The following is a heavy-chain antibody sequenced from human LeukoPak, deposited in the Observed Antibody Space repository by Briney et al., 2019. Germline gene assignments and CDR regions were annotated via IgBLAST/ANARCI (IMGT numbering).Heavy chain of an antibody. D-gene: IGHD1-26*01. CDR2: MNPNSGNT. V-gene: IGHV1-8*01. J-gene: IGHJ4*02. CDR3: ARGPKWSGSYYYFDY. Sequence: ASVKVSCKTSGYTFTSYDINWVRQATGQGLEWMGWMNPNSGNTGYAQKFQGRVTITRNTSISTAYMELSSLRSGDTAVYYCARGPKWSGSYYYFDYWGQGTLVTVSS. CDR1: GYTFTSYD.